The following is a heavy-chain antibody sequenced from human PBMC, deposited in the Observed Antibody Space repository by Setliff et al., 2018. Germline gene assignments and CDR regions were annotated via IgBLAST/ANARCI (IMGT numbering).Heavy chain of an antibody. D-gene: IGHD3-10*01. Sequence: GASVKVSCKASGYTFTSYDINWVRQATGQGLEWMGWMNPNSGNTGYAQKFQERVTITRDMSTSTAYMELSSLRSEDTAVYYCAAGLWFGELLYWANLDYWGQGTLVTVSS. V-gene: IGHV1-8*03. CDR3: AAGLWFGELLYWANLDY. J-gene: IGHJ4*02. CDR2: MNPNSGNT. CDR1: GYTFTSYD.